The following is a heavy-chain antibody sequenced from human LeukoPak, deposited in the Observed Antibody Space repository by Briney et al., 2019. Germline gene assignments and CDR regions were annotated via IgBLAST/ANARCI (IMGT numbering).Heavy chain of an antibody. J-gene: IGHJ4*02. CDR2: IYNSGSN. D-gene: IGHD3-10*01. CDR1: GGSISSDY. V-gene: IGHV4-59*08. Sequence: SETLSLTCTVSGGSISSDYWQWIRQPPGKGLEWIGYIYNSGSNNYNPSLKSRVTISIDASKNQFSLKLTSVTAADTAVYYCATRGYWGQGTLVTVSS. CDR3: ATRGY.